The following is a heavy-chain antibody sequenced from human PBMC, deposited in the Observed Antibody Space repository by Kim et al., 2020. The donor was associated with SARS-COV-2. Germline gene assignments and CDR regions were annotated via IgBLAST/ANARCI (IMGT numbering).Heavy chain of an antibody. CDR2: VYSTGST. J-gene: IGHJ4*02. V-gene: IGHV4-59*13. CDR3: ARGLRDDSGYYFSFDY. D-gene: IGHD3-22*01. Sequence: SETLSLTCVVSGGSIRDYYWSWIRQPPGKGLEWIGYVYSTGSTNYNSSLKSRVTISVDTSKNQVSLKLTSVTAADTAIYYCARGLRDDSGYYFSFDYWGQGTLVTVSS. CDR1: GGSIRDYY.